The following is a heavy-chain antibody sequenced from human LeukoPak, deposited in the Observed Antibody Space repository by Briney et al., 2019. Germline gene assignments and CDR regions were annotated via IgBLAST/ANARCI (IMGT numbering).Heavy chain of an antibody. D-gene: IGHD3-22*01. CDR3: AKDAIMIVVVSDAFDI. CDR1: GFTFSSYA. Sequence: GGSLRLSCAASGFTFSSYAMSWVRQAPGKGLEWVSSISGSGDNTYYADSVKGRFTISRDNSKNTLYLQMNSLRAEDTAVYYCAKDAIMIVVVSDAFDIWGQGTMVTVSS. V-gene: IGHV3-23*01. J-gene: IGHJ3*02. CDR2: ISGSGDNT.